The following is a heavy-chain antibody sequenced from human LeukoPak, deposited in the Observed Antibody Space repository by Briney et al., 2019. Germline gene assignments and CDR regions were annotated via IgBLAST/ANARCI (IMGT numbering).Heavy chain of an antibody. CDR3: ARVKGATIGLYYYYGMDV. CDR2: IYYSGST. Sequence: SETLSLTCTVSGGSISSSSYYWGWIRQPPGKGLEWIGSIYYSGSTYYNPSLKSRVTISVDTSKNQFSLKLSSVTAADTAVYYCARVKGATIGLYYYYGMDVWGQGTTVTVSS. J-gene: IGHJ6*02. D-gene: IGHD5-24*01. V-gene: IGHV4-39*07. CDR1: GGSISSSSYY.